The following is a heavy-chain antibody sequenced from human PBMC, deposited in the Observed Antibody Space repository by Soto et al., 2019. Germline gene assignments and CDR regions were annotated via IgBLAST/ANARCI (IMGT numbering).Heavy chain of an antibody. CDR3: ARARGRAGGDYYGIDV. D-gene: IGHD3-16*01. Sequence: EVQLVESGGGLVKPGGSLRLSCAASGFTFSSYGMNWVRQAPGKGLEWVSSTSRSSSDIYYADSVKGRFTISTDKAKNSLPLQMRSVRAEDTAVYCCARARGRAGGDYYGIDVWGQGPTVTVAS. CDR2: TSRSSSDI. V-gene: IGHV3-21*01. CDR1: GFTFSSYG. J-gene: IGHJ6*02.